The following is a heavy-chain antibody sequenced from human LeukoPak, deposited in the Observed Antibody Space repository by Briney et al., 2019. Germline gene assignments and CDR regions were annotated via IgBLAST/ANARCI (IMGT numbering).Heavy chain of an antibody. CDR2: IWYDGSNK. CDR1: GFTFSSYG. CDR3: ARAAAGERDWFDP. Sequence: PGGSLRLSCAASGFTFSSYGMHCVRQAPGKGLEWVALIWYDGSNKYYADSVKGRFTISRHNFKNTLFLQMNSLRVEDTAVYYCARAAAGERDWFDPWGQGTLVTVSS. V-gene: IGHV3-33*01. J-gene: IGHJ5*02. D-gene: IGHD6-13*01.